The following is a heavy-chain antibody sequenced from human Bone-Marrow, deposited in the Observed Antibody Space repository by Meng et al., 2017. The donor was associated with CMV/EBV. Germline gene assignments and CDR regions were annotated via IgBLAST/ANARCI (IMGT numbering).Heavy chain of an antibody. D-gene: IGHD1-26*01. CDR2: IKQDGSEK. CDR1: GFTFSNAW. V-gene: IGHV3-7*01. J-gene: IGHJ4*02. CDR3: VSRDSYYPD. Sequence: GESLKISCVASGFTFSNAWMSWVRQAPGKGLEWVANIKQDGSEKYYVDSVKGRFTISRDNPKNSLYLQMNYLRAEDTAVYYCVSRDSYYPDWGQGTLVTVSS.